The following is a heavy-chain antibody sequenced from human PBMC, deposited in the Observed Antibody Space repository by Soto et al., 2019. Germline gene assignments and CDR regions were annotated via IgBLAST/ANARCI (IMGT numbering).Heavy chain of an antibody. D-gene: IGHD3-3*01. CDR3: ARAYDFFELLCKDYYYYYMDV. V-gene: IGHV1-8*01. CDR2: MNPNSGNT. CDR1: GYTFTIYD. Sequence: GASVKVSCKASGYTFTIYDINWVRQATGQGLEWMGWMNPNSGNTGYAQKFQGRVTMTRNTSISTAYMELSSLRSEDTAVYYCARAYDFFELLCKDYYYYYMDVWGKGTTVTVSS. J-gene: IGHJ6*03.